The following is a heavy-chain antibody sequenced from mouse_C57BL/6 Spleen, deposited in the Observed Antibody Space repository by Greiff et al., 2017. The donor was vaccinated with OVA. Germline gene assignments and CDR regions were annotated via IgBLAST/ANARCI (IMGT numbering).Heavy chain of an antibody. CDR1: GYTFTSYW. CDR3: ARGDYDYEGEDY. CDR2: INPSNGGT. Sequence: QVHVKQPGTELVKPGASVKLSCKASGYTFTSYWMHWVKQRPGQGLEWIGNINPSNGGTNYNEKFKSKATLTVDKSSSTAYMQLSSLTSEDSAVYYCARGDYDYEGEDYWGQGTTLTVSS. V-gene: IGHV1-53*01. J-gene: IGHJ2*01. D-gene: IGHD2-4*01.